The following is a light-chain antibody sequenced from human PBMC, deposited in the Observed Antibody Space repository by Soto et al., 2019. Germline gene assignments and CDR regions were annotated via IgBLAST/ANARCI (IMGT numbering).Light chain of an antibody. V-gene: IGLV4-69*01. J-gene: IGLJ2*01. Sequence: QLVLTQSPSASASLGASVKLTCTLSSGHSNYAIAWHQQQSEKGPRYLMKLNSDGSHSKGDGIPDRFSSSSSGAERYLTISSLHSEDEADYYCQTWGSGIVVFGGGTKLTVL. CDR1: SGHSNYA. CDR2: LNSDGSH. CDR3: QTWGSGIVV.